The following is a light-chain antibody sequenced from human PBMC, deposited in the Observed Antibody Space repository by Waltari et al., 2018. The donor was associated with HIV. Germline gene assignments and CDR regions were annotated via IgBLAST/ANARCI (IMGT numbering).Light chain of an antibody. CDR3: ASYAGSTNV. J-gene: IGLJ1*01. CDR2: EVS. V-gene: IGLV2-8*01. CDR1: SSDVGGYNY. Sequence: QSALTQPPSASGSPGQSVTISCTGTSSDVGGYNYVSWYQLHPGKAPKLMIYEVSKRAPGGPDRFSVSQSGNTSSLTVSGLQSEDEADYFCASYAGSTNVFGTGTKVTVL.